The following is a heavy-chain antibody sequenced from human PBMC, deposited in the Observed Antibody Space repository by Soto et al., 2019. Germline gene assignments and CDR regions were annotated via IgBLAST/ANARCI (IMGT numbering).Heavy chain of an antibody. V-gene: IGHV4-39*01. D-gene: IGHD3-9*01. Sequence: PSETLSLTCTVSGGSISSSSYYWGWIRQPPGKGLEWIGSIYYSGSTYYNPSLKSRVTISVDTSKNQFSLKLSSVTAADTAVYYCARQFPLVNFADTDWFDPWGQGTLVTVSS. CDR2: IYYSGST. CDR3: ARQFPLVNFADTDWFDP. CDR1: GGSISSSSYY. J-gene: IGHJ5*02.